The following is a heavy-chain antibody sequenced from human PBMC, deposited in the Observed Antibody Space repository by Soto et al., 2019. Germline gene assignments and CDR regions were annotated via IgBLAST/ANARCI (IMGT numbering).Heavy chain of an antibody. CDR3: ARAQASWNYFNY. CDR2: TYYRSKWYN. Sequence: SQTLSLTCGISGDSVSSNSATWNWIRQSPSRGLEWLGRTYYRSKWYNDYAVFVKSRITINPDTSKNQFSLQLNSVTPEDTAVYYCARAQASWNYFNYWGQGTLVTDSS. CDR1: GDSVSSNSAT. V-gene: IGHV6-1*01. J-gene: IGHJ4*01. D-gene: IGHD1-1*01.